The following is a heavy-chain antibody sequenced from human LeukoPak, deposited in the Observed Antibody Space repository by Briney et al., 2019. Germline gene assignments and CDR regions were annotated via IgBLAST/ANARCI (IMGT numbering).Heavy chain of an antibody. J-gene: IGHJ4*02. CDR1: GFTFSSYV. CDR3: AKDRYLIPSY. CDR2: ISYDGSNE. D-gene: IGHD1-26*01. Sequence: PGRSLRLSCAASGFTFSSYVMHWVRQAPGKGLEWVAIISYDGSNEYYADSVKGRFTISRDNSKNTLYLQMNSLRAADTAVYYCAKDRYLIPSYWGQGTLVTVSS. V-gene: IGHV3-30*04.